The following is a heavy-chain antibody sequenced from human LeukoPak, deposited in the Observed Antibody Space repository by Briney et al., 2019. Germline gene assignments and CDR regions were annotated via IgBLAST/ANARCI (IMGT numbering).Heavy chain of an antibody. CDR2: MNPNSGDT. J-gene: IGHJ4*02. D-gene: IGHD1-26*01. CDR3: ARVYGHSGSYYFDY. CDR1: GYTFITYE. V-gene: IGHV1-8*01. Sequence: ASVKVSCKASGYTFITYEINWVRQATGQGLEWVGWMNPNSGDTGYAQRFQGRVTMTRNTSISTAYMELSSLRSEDTAVYYCARVYGHSGSYYFDYWGQGTLVTVSS.